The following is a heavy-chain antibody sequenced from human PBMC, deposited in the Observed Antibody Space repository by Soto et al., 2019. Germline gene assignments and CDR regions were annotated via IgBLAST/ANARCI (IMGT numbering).Heavy chain of an antibody. D-gene: IGHD3-16*01. CDR1: GFTVSSYP. CDR2: VSSDGRNK. CDR3: AREAHSSAWGWFDS. Sequence: VGSLRLSCVVSGFTVSSYPFHWVRQAPGKGLEWVAVVSSDGRNKYYSNSVRGRFTISRDNSKNTLYLQMNRLRVDDMAVYYCAREAHSSAWGWFDSWGQGTLVTVSS. V-gene: IGHV3-30-3*01. J-gene: IGHJ5*01.